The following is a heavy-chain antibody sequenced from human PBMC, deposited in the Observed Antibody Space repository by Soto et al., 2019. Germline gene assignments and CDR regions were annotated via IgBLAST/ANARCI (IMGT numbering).Heavy chain of an antibody. V-gene: IGHV3-11*06. CDR3: ARRDGYNYFDF. D-gene: IGHD5-12*01. Sequence: QVQLVESGGGLVKPGGSLRLSCVASGFTFSDSYMSWVRLAPGKGLEWVSYISSTSSFTDYAESVKGRFIISRDNAKNSLFLQMNSLRAEDTALYYCARRDGYNYFDFWGQGTLVSVSS. CDR2: ISSTSSFT. CDR1: GFTFSDSY. J-gene: IGHJ4*02.